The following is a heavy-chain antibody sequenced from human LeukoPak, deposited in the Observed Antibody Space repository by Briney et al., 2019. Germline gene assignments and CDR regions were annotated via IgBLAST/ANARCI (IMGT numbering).Heavy chain of an antibody. J-gene: IGHJ5*02. CDR2: INHSGST. CDR3: ARSGLLLGYCSSTSCQRGWFDP. CDR1: GWSFSGYY. D-gene: IGHD2-2*01. Sequence: SETLSLTCAVYGWSFSGYYWSWIRQPPGKGLEWIGEINHSGSTTYNPSLKSRVTISVDTSKNQFSLKLSSVTAADTAVYYCARSGLLLGYCSSTSCQRGWFDPWGQGTLVTVSS. V-gene: IGHV4-34*01.